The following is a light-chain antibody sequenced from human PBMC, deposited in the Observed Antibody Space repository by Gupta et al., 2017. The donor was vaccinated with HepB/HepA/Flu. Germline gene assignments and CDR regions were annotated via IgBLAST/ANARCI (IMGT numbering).Light chain of an antibody. Sequence: DIQMTQSPSSLSASVGDSVTITCRASQSVATYLNWYQQKPGQAPKLLIHTSSILQSGVPSRFSGNGYKTEFTLTINSLHPEDSATYYCQQTYSACSFGHGTKLEIK. V-gene: IGKV1-39*01. CDR1: QSVATY. J-gene: IGKJ2*04. CDR2: TSS. CDR3: QQTYSACS.